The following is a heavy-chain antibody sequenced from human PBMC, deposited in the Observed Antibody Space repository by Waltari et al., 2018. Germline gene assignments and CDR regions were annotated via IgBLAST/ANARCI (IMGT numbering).Heavy chain of an antibody. V-gene: IGHV4-59*11. Sequence: QVQLQESGPGLVKPSETLSLTCTVSGGSISSHYWSWIRKPPGKGLEWIGYIYYSGSNNYNPYLKSGVTISVDTSKNHFSLKLSSVTAADTAVYYCARGRSGPFDYWGQGTLVTVSS. CDR2: IYYSGSN. D-gene: IGHD3-3*01. CDR1: GGSISSHY. J-gene: IGHJ4*02. CDR3: ARGRSGPFDY.